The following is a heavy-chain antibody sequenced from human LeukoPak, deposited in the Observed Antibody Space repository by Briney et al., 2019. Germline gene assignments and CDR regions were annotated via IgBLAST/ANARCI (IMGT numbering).Heavy chain of an antibody. CDR1: GFTFSSYE. CDR3: ARIVEMATVDY. V-gene: IGHV3-48*03. J-gene: IGHJ4*02. Sequence: PGGSLRLSCAASGFTFSSYEMNWVRQDPGKGMEWVSYSSRSGSTISYADSVKGRFTISRENAKNSLYLQMNNLRAEDTAVYYCARIVEMATVDYWGQGTLVTVSS. CDR2: SSRSGSTI. D-gene: IGHD5-24*01.